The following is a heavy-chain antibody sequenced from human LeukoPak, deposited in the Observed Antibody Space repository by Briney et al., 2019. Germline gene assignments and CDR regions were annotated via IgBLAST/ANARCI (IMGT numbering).Heavy chain of an antibody. Sequence: PGGSLRLSCAASGFTFSSYSMSWVRQAPGKGLEWVANIKQDGSEKYYVDSVKGRFTISRDNAKNSLYLQMNSLRAEDTAVYYCARDRGYFYWGQGTLVTVSS. CDR2: IKQDGSEK. V-gene: IGHV3-7*01. D-gene: IGHD5-18*01. CDR3: ARDRGYFY. J-gene: IGHJ4*02. CDR1: GFTFSSYS.